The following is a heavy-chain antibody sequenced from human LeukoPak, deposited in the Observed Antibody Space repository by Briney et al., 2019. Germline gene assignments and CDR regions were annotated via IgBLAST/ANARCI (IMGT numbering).Heavy chain of an antibody. V-gene: IGHV5-51*01. J-gene: IGHJ4*02. CDR1: GYRFSSYW. D-gene: IGHD2-15*01. CDR3: VRALGYCSSGSCYYYGY. CDR2: IHPGDSET. Sequence: GESLKISCKGSGYRFSSYWIGWVRQMPGKGLEWVGIIHPGDSETRYSPSFQGQGTISADKSISTAYLQWSSLKASDTAMYYCVRALGYCSSGSCYYYGYWGQGTLVTVSS.